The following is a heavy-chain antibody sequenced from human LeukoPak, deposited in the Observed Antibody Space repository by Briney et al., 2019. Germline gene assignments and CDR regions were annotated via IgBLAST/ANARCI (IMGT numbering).Heavy chain of an antibody. CDR1: GFTFSSYG. Sequence: GGSLRLSCAASGFTFSSYGMHWVRQAPGKGLEWVAFIRSDGTTKYYADSVKGRFTISRDNSKNTLSLQLHSLRAEDTAVYYCAKGTPPLDYFDSWGQGTLVTVSS. CDR2: IRSDGTTK. V-gene: IGHV3-30*02. J-gene: IGHJ4*02. CDR3: AKGTPPLDYFDS.